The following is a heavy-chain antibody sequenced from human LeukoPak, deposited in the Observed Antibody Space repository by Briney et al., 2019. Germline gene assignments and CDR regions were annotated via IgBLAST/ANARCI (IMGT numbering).Heavy chain of an antibody. D-gene: IGHD6-13*01. V-gene: IGHV4-4*02. CDR2: IYPSGST. J-gene: IGHJ4*02. CDR3: ARRWYTSSWGDFDY. Sequence: SSETLSLTCAVSGGSITSSNWWSWVRQPPGKGLEWIGEIYPSGSTNYNPSLKSRVTISIDKSKNQFSLNLSSVTAADTAVYYCARRWYTSSWGDFDYWGQGTLVTVSS. CDR1: GGSITSSNW.